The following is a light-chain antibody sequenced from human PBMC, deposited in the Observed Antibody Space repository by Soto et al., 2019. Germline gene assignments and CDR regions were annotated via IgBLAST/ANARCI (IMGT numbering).Light chain of an antibody. CDR1: QDISNY. Sequence: DIQMTQSPSSLSASVGDRVTITCQASQDISNYLNWYQQKPGKAPKLLIYDASNLETGVPSRCSGSGSGTDFTFTISSLQPEDIATYYCQQYDNLLSITFGQGTRLEMK. CDR2: DAS. J-gene: IGKJ5*01. V-gene: IGKV1-33*01. CDR3: QQYDNLLSIT.